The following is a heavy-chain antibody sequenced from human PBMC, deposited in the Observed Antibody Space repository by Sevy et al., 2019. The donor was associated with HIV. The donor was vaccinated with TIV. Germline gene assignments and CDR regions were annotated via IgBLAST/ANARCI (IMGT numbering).Heavy chain of an antibody. CDR3: AKGQQQLVGEFDY. D-gene: IGHD6-13*01. J-gene: IGHJ4*02. CDR1: GFTFSSYG. V-gene: IGHV3-30*18. CDR2: ISYDGSNK. Sequence: GGSLRLSCAASGFTFSSYGMYWVRQAPGKGLEWVAVISYDGSNKYYADSVKGRFTISRDNSKNTLYLQMNSLRAEDTAVYYCAKGQQQLVGEFDYWGQGTLVTVSS.